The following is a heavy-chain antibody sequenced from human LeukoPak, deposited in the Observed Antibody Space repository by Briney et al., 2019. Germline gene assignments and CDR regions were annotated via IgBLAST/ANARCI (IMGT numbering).Heavy chain of an antibody. D-gene: IGHD5-18*01. Sequence: GGSLRLSCTVSGFTFGDHAMSWIRQAPGKGLEWVGFIRSKTYGGTTEYAASVKGRFIISRDDSTSIAYLQMNSLKTEDTAVYYCTRGPIQLWLYHGMDVWGQGTTVTVSS. V-gene: IGHV3-49*03. J-gene: IGHJ6*02. CDR1: GFTFGDHA. CDR3: TRGPIQLWLYHGMDV. CDR2: IRSKTYGGTT.